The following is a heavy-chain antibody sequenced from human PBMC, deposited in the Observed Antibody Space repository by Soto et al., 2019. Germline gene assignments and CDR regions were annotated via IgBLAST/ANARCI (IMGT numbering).Heavy chain of an antibody. CDR1: GFSLSTSGVG. D-gene: IGHD3-10*01. V-gene: IGHV2-5*02. Sequence: QITLKESGPTRVEPTQTLALTCNFSGFSLSTSGVGVGWIRQSPGKGLEWLAVIYWDDDKRYNPSLRSRLTITKDTSKHQVVLLMANIDPVDTGTDYCVNRRLWSSNWNSGWFDPWGQGTLGPVSS. CDR2: IYWDDDK. J-gene: IGHJ5*02. CDR3: VNRRLWSSNWNSGWFDP.